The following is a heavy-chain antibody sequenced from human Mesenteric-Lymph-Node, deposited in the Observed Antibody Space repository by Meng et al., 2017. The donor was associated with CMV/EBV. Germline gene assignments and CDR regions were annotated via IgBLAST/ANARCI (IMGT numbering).Heavy chain of an antibody. CDR3: ARDADSSSGRYDY. D-gene: IGHD6-6*01. J-gene: IGHJ4*02. Sequence: SETLSLTCAAYGGSIRSPNWWTWVRQPPGKGLEWIGEIYHSGSTNYNPSLKNRVTISLGKSNNHFSLRLTSLTAADTAVYYCARDADSSSGRYDYWGQGTLVTVSS. V-gene: IGHV4-4*02. CDR1: GGSIRSPNW. CDR2: IYHSGST.